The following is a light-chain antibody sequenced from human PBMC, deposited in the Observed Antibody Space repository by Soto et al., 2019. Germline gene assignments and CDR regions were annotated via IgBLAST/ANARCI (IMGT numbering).Light chain of an antibody. J-gene: IGLJ3*02. V-gene: IGLV2-14*01. Sequence: QSALTQPASVSGSPGQSITISCTGTSSDVGGYNYVSWYQPHPGKAPKLMIYEVNNRPSGVSNRFSGSKSGNTASLTISGLQAEDEADYYCSSYTSSSTWVFGGGTKLTV. CDR2: EVN. CDR1: SSDVGGYNY. CDR3: SSYTSSSTWV.